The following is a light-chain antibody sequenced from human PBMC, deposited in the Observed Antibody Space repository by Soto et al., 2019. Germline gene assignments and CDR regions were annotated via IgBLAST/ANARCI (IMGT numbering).Light chain of an antibody. J-gene: IGLJ1*01. Sequence: QSALTQPPSASGSPGQSVTISCTGTSSDVGGYNYVSWYQQHLGKAPKLMIYEVSKRPSGVPDCFSGSKSGNTASLTVSGLQAEDEADYYCSSYAGSNNLGVFGTGTKVTVL. CDR1: SSDVGGYNY. CDR2: EVS. CDR3: SSYAGSNNLGV. V-gene: IGLV2-8*01.